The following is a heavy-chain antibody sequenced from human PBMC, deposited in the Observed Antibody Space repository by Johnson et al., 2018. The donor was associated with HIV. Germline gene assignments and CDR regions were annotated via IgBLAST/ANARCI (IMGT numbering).Heavy chain of an antibody. CDR3: AKTTRGNWGSCFDI. V-gene: IGHV3-30*04. Sequence: QVQLVESGGGVVQPGRSLRLSCAASGFSFGTYAMHWVRQAPGKGLEWVAVISYDGNNKYYADSVKGRFTISRDNAKNSLYLQLNSLRAEDTSLYYCAKTTRGNWGSCFDIWGRGTMVTVSS. D-gene: IGHD7-27*01. J-gene: IGHJ3*02. CDR2: ISYDGNNK. CDR1: GFSFGTYA.